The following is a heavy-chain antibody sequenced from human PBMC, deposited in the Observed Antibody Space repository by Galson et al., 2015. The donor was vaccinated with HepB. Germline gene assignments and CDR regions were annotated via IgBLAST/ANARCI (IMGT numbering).Heavy chain of an antibody. CDR3: ARDWSGGPLDAFDI. CDR1: GFTFSDYH. D-gene: IGHD3-3*01. J-gene: IGHJ3*02. CDR2: ISGSGSTI. Sequence: SLRLSCAASGFTFSDYHMTWIRQAPGKGLEWVSYISGSGSTIFYADSVKRRFTISRDNARDSLYLQMNSLRAEDTAVYYCARDWSGGPLDAFDIWGQGTMVTVSS. V-gene: IGHV3-11*01.